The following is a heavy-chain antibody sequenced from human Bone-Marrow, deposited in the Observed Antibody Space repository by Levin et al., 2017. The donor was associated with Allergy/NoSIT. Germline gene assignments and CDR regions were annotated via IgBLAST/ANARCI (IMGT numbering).Heavy chain of an antibody. Sequence: VASVKVSCKASGYTFTGYYMHWVRQAPGQGLEWMGWINPNSGGTNYAQKFQGRVTMTRDTSISTAYMELSRLRSDDTAVYYCAREGGIAVAGLHNWFDPWGQGTLVTVSS. CDR2: INPNSGGT. CDR3: AREGGIAVAGLHNWFDP. CDR1: GYTFTGYY. V-gene: IGHV1-2*02. J-gene: IGHJ5*02. D-gene: IGHD6-19*01.